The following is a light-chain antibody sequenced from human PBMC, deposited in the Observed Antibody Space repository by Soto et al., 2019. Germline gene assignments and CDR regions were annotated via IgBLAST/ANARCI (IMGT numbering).Light chain of an antibody. CDR1: SSNIGAGYD. V-gene: IGLV1-40*01. J-gene: IGLJ2*01. CDR2: GNI. CDR3: QSYDNNLVV. Sequence: QLVLTKPPSVSGAPGQRVTISCTGSSSNIGAGYDVHWYRQLPGTAPTVLIYGNINRPSGVPDRFSASKSGTSASLAITGLQAEDEADYYCQSYDNNLVVFGGGTKLTVL.